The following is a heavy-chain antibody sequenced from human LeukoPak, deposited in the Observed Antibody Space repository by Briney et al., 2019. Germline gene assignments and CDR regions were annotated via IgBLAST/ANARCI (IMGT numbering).Heavy chain of an antibody. J-gene: IGHJ6*02. D-gene: IGHD5-12*01. CDR1: GFTFSSYS. V-gene: IGHV3-21*01. Sequence: GGSLRLSCAASGFTFSSYSMNWVRQAPGKGLEWVSSISSSSSYIYYADSVKGRFTISRDNAKNSLYLQMNSLRAEDTAVYYCARDQKYSGYEFFSYYYYGMDVWGQGTTVTVSS. CDR3: ARDQKYSGYEFFSYYYYGMDV. CDR2: ISSSSSYI.